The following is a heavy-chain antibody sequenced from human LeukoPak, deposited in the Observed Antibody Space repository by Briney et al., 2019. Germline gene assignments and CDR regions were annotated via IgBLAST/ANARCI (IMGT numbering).Heavy chain of an antibody. CDR1: GFNFNTYT. Sequence: RPGESLRLSCATSGFNFNTYTMNWVRQAPEKGLEWVSYITGSSNTIYYADSVRGRFTISRDNAKNSLYLQMNSLRAEDTAVYYCAMWPGGYSYGTFDYWGQGTLVTVSS. CDR3: AMWPGGYSYGTFDY. CDR2: ITGSSNTI. J-gene: IGHJ4*02. D-gene: IGHD5-18*01. V-gene: IGHV3-48*04.